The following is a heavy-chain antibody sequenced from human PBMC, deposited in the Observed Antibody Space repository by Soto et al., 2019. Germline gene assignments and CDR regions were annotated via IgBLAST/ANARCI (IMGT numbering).Heavy chain of an antibody. CDR1: GFTFTRYS. CDR3: ARESEDLTSNFDY. J-gene: IGHJ4*02. V-gene: IGHV3-21*06. Sequence: GGSLRLSCAASGFTFTRYSMNWVRQAPGKGLEWVSSISSTTNYIYYGDSVKGRFTISRDNAKNSLYLEMNSLRAEDTAVYYCARESEDLTSNFDYWGQGTLVTVSS. CDR2: ISSTTNYI.